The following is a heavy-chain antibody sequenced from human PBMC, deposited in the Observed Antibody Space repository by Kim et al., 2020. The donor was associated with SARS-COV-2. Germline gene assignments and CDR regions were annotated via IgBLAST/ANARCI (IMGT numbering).Heavy chain of an antibody. CDR3: ASTYYYDDNDAFDI. J-gene: IGHJ3*02. V-gene: IGHV4-34*01. D-gene: IGHD3-22*01. CDR1: GGSFSGYY. CDR2: INHSGST. Sequence: SETLSLTCAVYGGSFSGYYWSWIRQPPGKGLEWIGEINHSGSTNYNPSLKSRVTISVDTSKNQFSLKLSSVTAADTAVYYCASTYYYDDNDAFDIWGQGT.